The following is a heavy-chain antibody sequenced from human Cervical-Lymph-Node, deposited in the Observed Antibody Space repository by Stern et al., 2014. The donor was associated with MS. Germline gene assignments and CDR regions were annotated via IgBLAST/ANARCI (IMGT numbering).Heavy chain of an antibody. CDR2: IRSSRSHI. CDR1: GFTFSSYS. V-gene: IGHV3-21*01. Sequence: EVHLVESGGGLVKPGGSLRLSCAASGFTFSSYSMNWVRQAPGKGLEWVSSIRSSRSHIYYEDSVKGRFTISRDNAKNSRYLQMNSLRAEDTAVYYCARDQKDDYYDSSGYYDSAFDIWGQGTMVTVSS. D-gene: IGHD3-22*01. CDR3: ARDQKDDYYDSSGYYDSAFDI. J-gene: IGHJ3*02.